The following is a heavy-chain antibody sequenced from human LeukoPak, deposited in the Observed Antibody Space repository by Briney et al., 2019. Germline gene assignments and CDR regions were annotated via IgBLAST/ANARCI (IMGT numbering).Heavy chain of an antibody. D-gene: IGHD1-26*01. CDR2: ISDSGGS. CDR3: ARESVGGSYPDAFDI. CDR1: GGSVSSGISY. V-gene: IGHV4-61*01. J-gene: IGHJ3*02. Sequence: KPSETLSLTCSVSGGSVSSGISYWSWIRQPPGEGLEWIAYISDSGGSDYNPSLRGRVTISLDTSKNQFSLRLTSVTAADTAVYYCARESVGGSYPDAFDIWGQGTMVTVSS.